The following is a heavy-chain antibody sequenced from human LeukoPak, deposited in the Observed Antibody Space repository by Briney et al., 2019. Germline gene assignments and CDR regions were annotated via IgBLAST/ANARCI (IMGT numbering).Heavy chain of an antibody. CDR2: IIPIFGTA. V-gene: IGHV1-69*05. D-gene: IGHD3-10*01. CDR3: AGVVSGSGSWITPNWFDP. J-gene: IGHJ5*02. CDR1: GGTFISYA. Sequence: GSSLKVSCKASGGTFISYAISWVRQAPGQGLEWMGGIIPIFGTANYAHKFQGRVTSTTDESTSTAYMELSSLRSEETAVYYCAGVVSGSGSWITPNWFDPWGQGTLVTVSS.